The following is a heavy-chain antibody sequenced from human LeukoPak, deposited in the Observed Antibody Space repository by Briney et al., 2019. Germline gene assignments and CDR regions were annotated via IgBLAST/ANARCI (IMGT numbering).Heavy chain of an antibody. D-gene: IGHD1-26*01. J-gene: IGHJ5*02. Sequence: ASVKVSCKASGYTFTSYGISWVRQAPGQGLEWMGWISACNGNTNYAQKVQGRVTMTTDTSTSTAYMELRSLRSDDTAVYYCARDPEGTYSGSYEGDWFDPWGQGTLVTVSS. CDR3: ARDPEGTYSGSYEGDWFDP. CDR1: GYTFTSYG. CDR2: ISACNGNT. V-gene: IGHV1-18*01.